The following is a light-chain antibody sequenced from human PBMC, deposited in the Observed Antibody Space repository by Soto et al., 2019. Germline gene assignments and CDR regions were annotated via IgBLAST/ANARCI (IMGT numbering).Light chain of an antibody. CDR1: QSVGTS. J-gene: IGKJ4*01. CDR2: DTF. CDR3: QQGGS. Sequence: EIVLTQSPATLSLSPGEGATLSCRASQSVGTSLAWYQQKPGQAPRLLIYDTFNSATGIPARFSGSGSGADFTRTISSLEPEDFAVYYCQQGGSFGGGTKVEIK. V-gene: IGKV3-11*01.